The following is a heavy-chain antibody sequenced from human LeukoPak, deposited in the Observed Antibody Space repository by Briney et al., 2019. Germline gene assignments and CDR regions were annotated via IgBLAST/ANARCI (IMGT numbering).Heavy chain of an antibody. J-gene: IGHJ5*02. D-gene: IGHD3-22*01. CDR1: GGSISSSSNY. Sequence: SETLSLTCTVSGGSISSSSNYWGWIRQPPGTGLECIGSIYYSGSTYYNPSLKSRVTISVDTSKNQFSLKLSSVTAADTAVYYCARDHIYYYDSSAYPEGWFDPWGQGTLVTVSS. V-gene: IGHV4-39*07. CDR3: ARDHIYYYDSSAYPEGWFDP. CDR2: IYYSGST.